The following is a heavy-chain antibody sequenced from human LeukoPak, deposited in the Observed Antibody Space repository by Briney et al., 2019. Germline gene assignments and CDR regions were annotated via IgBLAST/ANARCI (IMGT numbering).Heavy chain of an antibody. Sequence: ASVKVSCKVSGYTLTELSMHWVRQAPGKGLEWMGGFYPEDGETIYAQKFQGRVTMTEDTSTDTAYMELSSLRSEDTAVYYCATAPAFSGSYYDPFDYWGQGTLVTVSS. CDR1: GYTLTELS. CDR2: FYPEDGET. V-gene: IGHV1-24*01. CDR3: ATAPAFSGSYYDPFDY. J-gene: IGHJ4*02. D-gene: IGHD1-26*01.